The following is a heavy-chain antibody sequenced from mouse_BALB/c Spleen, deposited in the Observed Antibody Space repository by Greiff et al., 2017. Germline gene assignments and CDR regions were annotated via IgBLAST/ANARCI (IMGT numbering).Heavy chain of an antibody. V-gene: IGHV5-9-4*01. J-gene: IGHJ3*01. CDR1: GFTFSSYA. Sequence: EVQVVESGGGLVKPGGSLKLSCAASGFTFSSYAMSWVRQSPEKRLEWVAEISSGGSYTYYPDTVTGRFTVSRDNAKNTLYLEMSSLTSEDTAMYYCARAPYGSSYGAYWGQGTLVTVSA. D-gene: IGHD1-1*01. CDR3: ARAPYGSSYGAY. CDR2: ISSGGSYT.